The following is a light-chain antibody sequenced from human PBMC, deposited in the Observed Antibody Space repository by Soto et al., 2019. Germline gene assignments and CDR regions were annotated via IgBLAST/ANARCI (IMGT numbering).Light chain of an antibody. CDR2: DDN. CDR3: GSWDSSLSAYV. V-gene: IGLV1-51*01. Sequence: QSVLTQPPSVSAAPGQKVTISCSGSSSNIGGNSVSWYQQLPGPAPKLLIYDDNKRPSGIPDRFSGYKSGTSATLGITGFQTGDEADYYCGSWDSSLSAYVFGTGTKVTVL. CDR1: SSNIGGNS. J-gene: IGLJ1*01.